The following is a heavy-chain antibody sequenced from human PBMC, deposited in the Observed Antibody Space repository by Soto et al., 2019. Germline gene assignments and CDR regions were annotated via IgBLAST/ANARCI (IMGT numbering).Heavy chain of an antibody. J-gene: IGHJ4*02. CDR3: ARGATVTQYDY. V-gene: IGHV4-61*01. CDR2: ISYSGTT. CDR1: GVSVSSGSFY. Sequence: QVQLQESGPGLVKPSETLSLACTVSGVSVSSGSFYWAWIRQPPGKGLEWIGFISYSGTTNYNPSLKXXXXXSXDTSRSQISLMVSSLTAADTALYYCARGATVTQYDYWGQGTLVTVSS. D-gene: IGHD4-17*01.